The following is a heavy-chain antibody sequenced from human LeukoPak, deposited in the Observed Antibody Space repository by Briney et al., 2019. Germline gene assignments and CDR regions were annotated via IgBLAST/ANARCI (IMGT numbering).Heavy chain of an antibody. J-gene: IGHJ4*02. CDR3: ARHAYGSATDY. Sequence: PSETLSLTCAVYGGSFSGYYWSWIRQPPGKGLEWIGEINHSGSTNYNPSLKSRVTISVDTSKNQFPLKLSSVTAADTAVYYCARHAYGSATDYWGQGTLVTVSS. D-gene: IGHD3-10*01. V-gene: IGHV4-34*01. CDR2: INHSGST. CDR1: GGSFSGYY.